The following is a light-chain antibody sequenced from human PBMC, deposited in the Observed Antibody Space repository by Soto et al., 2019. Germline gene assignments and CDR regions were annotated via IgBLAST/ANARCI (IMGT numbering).Light chain of an antibody. V-gene: IGKV1-39*01. Sequence: DIQMTQSPSSLSVSEGDRAIISCRASQYISTYLSWYQQKPGKGPKLLIYGASSLQSEVPSRFSGTGSGTDFTLTFFILQPDGFATYRRLQTFSLWTFNHGA. J-gene: IGKJ1*01. CDR3: LQTFSLWT. CDR2: GAS. CDR1: QYISTY.